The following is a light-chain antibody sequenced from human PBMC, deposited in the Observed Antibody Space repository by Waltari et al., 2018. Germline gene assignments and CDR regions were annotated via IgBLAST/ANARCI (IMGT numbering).Light chain of an antibody. CDR1: SSDVGGYNY. J-gene: IGLJ1*01. CDR3: SSYAGSNKWVFV. Sequence: QSALTQPPSASGSPGQSVTIPCTGTSSDVGGYNYVSWYQQHPGKAPKLMIYEVSKRPSGVPDRFSGLQAEDEADYYCSSYAGSNKWVFVFGTGTKVTVL. V-gene: IGLV2-8*01. CDR2: EVS.